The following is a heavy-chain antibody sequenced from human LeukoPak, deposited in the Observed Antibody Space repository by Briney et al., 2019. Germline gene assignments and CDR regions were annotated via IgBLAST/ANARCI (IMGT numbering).Heavy chain of an antibody. CDR3: ARDYYDSSGYPYYYYYGMDV. Sequence: PGGSLRLSCAASGFTFSSYGMHWVRQAPGKGLEWVAVIWYDGSNKYYADSVEGRFTISRDNSKNTLYLQMNSLRAEDTAVYYCARDYYDSSGYPYYYYYGMDVWGQGTTVTVSS. D-gene: IGHD3-22*01. CDR2: IWYDGSNK. CDR1: GFTFSSYG. J-gene: IGHJ6*02. V-gene: IGHV3-33*01.